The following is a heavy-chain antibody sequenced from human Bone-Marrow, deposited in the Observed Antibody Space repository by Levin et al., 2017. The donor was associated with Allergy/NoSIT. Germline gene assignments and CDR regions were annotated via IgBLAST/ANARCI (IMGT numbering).Heavy chain of an antibody. D-gene: IGHD4-17*01. V-gene: IGHV4-39*01. J-gene: IGHJ4*02. CDR3: GRAPYGDPRVFDY. CDR1: GVSITRSDYK. Sequence: ESLKISCTVSGVSITRSDYKWGWIRQPPGKALEWIGSIHYSGSTYYNPSLNSRGSMSVDTSRSQFSLELRSLTAADTAVYYCGRAPYGDPRVFDYWGQGTLVTVSS. CDR2: IHYSGST.